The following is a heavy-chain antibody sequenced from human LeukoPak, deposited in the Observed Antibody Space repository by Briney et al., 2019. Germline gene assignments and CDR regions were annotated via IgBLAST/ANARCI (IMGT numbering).Heavy chain of an antibody. Sequence: PSETLSLTCTVSGGSISSYYWSWIRQPPGKGLEWIGYIYYSGSTNCNPSLKSRVTISVDTSKNQFSLKLSSVTAADTAVYYCARDLSYCTSTSCSELWFDPWGQGTLVTVSS. J-gene: IGHJ5*02. CDR3: ARDLSYCTSTSCSELWFDP. CDR2: IYYSGST. V-gene: IGHV4-59*12. CDR1: GGSISSYY. D-gene: IGHD2-2*01.